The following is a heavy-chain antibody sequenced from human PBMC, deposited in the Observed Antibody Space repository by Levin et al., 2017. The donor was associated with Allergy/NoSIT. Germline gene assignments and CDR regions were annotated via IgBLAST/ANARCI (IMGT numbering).Heavy chain of an antibody. V-gene: IGHV3-23*01. CDR3: AKDPNGDYVGAFDF. CDR1: GFTFTNYA. D-gene: IGHD4-17*01. J-gene: IGHJ3*01. Sequence: PGGSLRLSCTASGFTFTNYALIWVRQPPGKGLEWISAVTASGAGTFYADSVKGRFTISRDNSKDTLHLQMDSLRPEDTAVYYCAKDPNGDYVGAFDFWGRGTMVTVSS. CDR2: VTASGAGT.